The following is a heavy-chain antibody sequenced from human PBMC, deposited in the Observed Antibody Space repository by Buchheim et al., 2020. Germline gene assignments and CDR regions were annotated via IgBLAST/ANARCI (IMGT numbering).Heavy chain of an antibody. CDR1: GFTFSSYG. J-gene: IGHJ6*02. CDR2: ISYDGSNK. D-gene: IGHD5-18*01. V-gene: IGHV3-30*03. CDR3: ARALWGYDFYYYYGMDV. Sequence: QVQLVESGGGVVQPGRSLRLSCAASGFTFSSYGMHWVRQAPGKGLEWVAVISYDGSNKYYADSVKGRFTISRDNSKNTLYLQMNSLRAEDTAVYYCARALWGYDFYYYYGMDVWGQGTT.